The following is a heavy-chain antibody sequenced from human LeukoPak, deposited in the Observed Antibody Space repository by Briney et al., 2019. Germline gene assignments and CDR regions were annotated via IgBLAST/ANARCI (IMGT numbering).Heavy chain of an antibody. Sequence: PSETLSLTCTVSGGSISSYYWNWIRQPPGKGLEWIGDIHYSGITNYNPSLKSRVTISLNTSKKQFSLRLTSVTAADTAVYYCVNAAPGPHDAFDIWGQGTVVTVSS. CDR2: IHYSGIT. CDR1: GGSISSYY. J-gene: IGHJ3*02. D-gene: IGHD6-6*01. CDR3: VNAAPGPHDAFDI. V-gene: IGHV4-59*08.